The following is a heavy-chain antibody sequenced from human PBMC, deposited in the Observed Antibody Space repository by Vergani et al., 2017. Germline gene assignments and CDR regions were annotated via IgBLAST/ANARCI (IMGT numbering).Heavy chain of an antibody. CDR3: AVDRPEDGQQWVGWFDP. CDR2: ISAYNGNT. J-gene: IGHJ5*02. V-gene: IGHV1-18*01. D-gene: IGHD6-19*01. CDR1: GYTFTSYG. Sequence: QVQLVQSGAEVKKPGASVKVSCKASGYTFTSYGISWVRQAPGQGLEWMGWISAYNGNTNYAQKLQGRVTMTTDTSTSTAYMELRSLRSDDTAVYYCAVDRPEDGQQWVGWFDPWGQGTLVTVSS.